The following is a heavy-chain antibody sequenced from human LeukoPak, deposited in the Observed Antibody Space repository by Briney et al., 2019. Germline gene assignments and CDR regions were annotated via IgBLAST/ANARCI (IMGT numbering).Heavy chain of an antibody. V-gene: IGHV3-23*01. CDR1: GFTFSSYA. Sequence: GGSLRLPCAASGFTFSSYAMSWVRQAPGKGLEWVSAISGSGGSTYYADSVKGRFTISRDNSKNTLYLQMKSLRAEDTAVYYCTKEPLYCGGDCYEPFDYWGQGTLVTVSS. CDR3: TKEPLYCGGDCYEPFDY. D-gene: IGHD2-21*02. CDR2: ISGSGGST. J-gene: IGHJ4*02.